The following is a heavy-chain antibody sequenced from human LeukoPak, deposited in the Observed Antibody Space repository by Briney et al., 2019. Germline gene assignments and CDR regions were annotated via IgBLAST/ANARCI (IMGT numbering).Heavy chain of an antibody. CDR1: GYSFTRYW. CDR3: ASRRGQLVTDY. Sequence: GGSREISGKGSGYSFTRYWIGWGRQLPGKGREGIGIIYPGDSDTRYSPSFHGQVTISADKSISTAYLQCSSLKASATAMYYCASRRGQLVTDYWGQGTLVTVSS. CDR2: IYPGDSDT. D-gene: IGHD6-6*01. J-gene: IGHJ4*02. V-gene: IGHV5-51*01.